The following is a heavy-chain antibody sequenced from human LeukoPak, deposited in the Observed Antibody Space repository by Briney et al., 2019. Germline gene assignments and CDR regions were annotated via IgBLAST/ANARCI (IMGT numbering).Heavy chain of an antibody. J-gene: IGHJ4*02. CDR3: ARDASGSSTGLIDS. Sequence: GGSLRLSCAASGFTLRSYSMNWVRQAPGKGLEWVSYISTSSYYIYYADSVKGRFTISRDDANNSLFLQMNSLRAEDTAIYYCARDASGSSTGLIDSWGQGTLVTASS. CDR1: GFTLRSYS. V-gene: IGHV3-21*01. CDR2: ISTSSYYI. D-gene: IGHD1-26*01.